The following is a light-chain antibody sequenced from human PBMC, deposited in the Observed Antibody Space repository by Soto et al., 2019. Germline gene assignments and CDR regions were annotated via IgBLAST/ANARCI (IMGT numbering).Light chain of an antibody. Sequence: QSVLTQAASVSGSPGQSITISCTGTSSDVGGYKYVSWYQQHAGKAPKLVIFEVDNRPSGVSNRFSGSRSGSTASLTISGLQAEDEADYYCSSYTSKNTLVFGGGTKVTVL. CDR2: EVD. V-gene: IGLV2-14*01. CDR1: SSDVGGYKY. J-gene: IGLJ2*01. CDR3: SSYTSKNTLV.